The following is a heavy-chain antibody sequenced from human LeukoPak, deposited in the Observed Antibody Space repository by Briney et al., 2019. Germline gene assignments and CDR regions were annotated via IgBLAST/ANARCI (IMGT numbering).Heavy chain of an antibody. D-gene: IGHD3-3*01. Sequence: SETLSLTCAVYGGSFSGYYWSWIRQPPGKGLEWIGEINHSGSTNYNPSLKSRVTISVDTSKNQFSLKLSSVTAADTAVYYCARDLEGYGSRWFDPWGQGTLVTVSS. CDR3: ARDLEGYGSRWFDP. V-gene: IGHV4-34*01. J-gene: IGHJ5*02. CDR2: INHSGST. CDR1: GGSFSGYY.